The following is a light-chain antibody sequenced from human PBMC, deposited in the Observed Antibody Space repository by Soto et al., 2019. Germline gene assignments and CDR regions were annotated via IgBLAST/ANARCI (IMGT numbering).Light chain of an antibody. CDR2: DGS. J-gene: IGKJ1*01. Sequence: DIVMTQSPATLSVSPGERATLSCRASQSISTNLAWFQQKPGQAPRLLIYDGSTRATGFPARFSGSGSGTEFTLTIRSLQSEDFAVYYCQQYNNWPRTFGQGTKVEIK. CDR1: QSISTN. V-gene: IGKV3-15*01. CDR3: QQYNNWPRT.